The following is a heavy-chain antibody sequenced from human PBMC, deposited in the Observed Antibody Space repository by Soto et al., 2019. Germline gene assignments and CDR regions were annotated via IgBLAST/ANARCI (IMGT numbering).Heavy chain of an antibody. J-gene: IGHJ5*02. V-gene: IGHV2-5*02. CDR2: IYWDDDK. D-gene: IGHD3-10*02. Sequence: SGPTLVNPTQTLTLTCTFSGFSLSTSGVGVGWIRQPPGKALEWLALIYWDDDKRYSPSLKSRLTITKDTSKNQVVLTMTNMDPVDTATYYCAHSLVFLSRNKSRVDVLSHWFDPWGQGTLVTVSS. CDR1: GFSLSTSGVG. CDR3: AHSLVFLSRNKSRVDVLSHWFDP.